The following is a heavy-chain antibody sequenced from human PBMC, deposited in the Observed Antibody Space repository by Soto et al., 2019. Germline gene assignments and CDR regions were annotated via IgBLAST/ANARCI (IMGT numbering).Heavy chain of an antibody. V-gene: IGHV1-69*01. CDR1: GGTFSSYA. CDR3: ASSGGGFPAAKHYYYYGMDG. J-gene: IGHJ6*02. CDR2: IIPIFGTA. Sequence: QVQLVQSGAEVKKPGSSVKLSCKASGGTFSSYAISWVRHATGQGLEWMGGIIPIFGTANYAQKFQGRVTITADESTSTAYRELSSLRSEDPAVYYCASSGGGFPAAKHYYYYGMDGWGQGTTVTVSS. D-gene: IGHD2-2*01.